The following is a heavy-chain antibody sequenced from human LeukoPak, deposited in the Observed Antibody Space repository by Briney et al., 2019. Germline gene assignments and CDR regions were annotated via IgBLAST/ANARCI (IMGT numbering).Heavy chain of an antibody. V-gene: IGHV1-69-2*01. CDR1: GYTFTDHF. D-gene: IGHD6-13*01. J-gene: IGHJ4*02. Sequence: GATVKISCKVSGYTFTDHFMHWIKQAPGKGLEWVGRLDPEDGETLYAEKFQGRVTITADTSTDTAYMELSGLIPDDTAMYHCVTCTRLDRCIALKFDHWGQGTLVSVSS. CDR2: LDPEDGET. CDR3: VTCTRLDRCIALKFDH.